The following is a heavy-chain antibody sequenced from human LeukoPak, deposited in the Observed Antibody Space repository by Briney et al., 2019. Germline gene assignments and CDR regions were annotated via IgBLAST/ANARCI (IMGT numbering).Heavy chain of an antibody. D-gene: IGHD3-22*01. CDR1: GFTVSSNY. CDR2: IYAGGST. J-gene: IGHJ3*02. CDR3: ARVRLDYYETRIDSFDI. V-gene: IGHV3-53*04. Sequence: GGSLRLSCAASGFTVSSNYMSWVRQAPGQGLEWVSSIYAGGSTYYADSVKGRYTISRHNSNTLYLQMNSLKTEDTAVYYCARVRLDYYETRIDSFDIWGQGTMVTVSS.